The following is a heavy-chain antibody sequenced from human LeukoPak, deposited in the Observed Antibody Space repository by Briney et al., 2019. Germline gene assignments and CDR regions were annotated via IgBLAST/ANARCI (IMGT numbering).Heavy chain of an antibody. J-gene: IGHJ5*02. CDR2: IYHSGST. Sequence: PSETLSLTCAVSGGSISSGGYSWSWIRQPPGKGLEWIGYIYHSGSTYYNPSLKSRVTISVDRSKNQFSLKLSSVTAADTAVYYCARVRLAHNWFDPWGQGTLVTVSS. V-gene: IGHV4-30-2*01. D-gene: IGHD6-19*01. CDR1: GGSISSGGYS. CDR3: ARVRLAHNWFDP.